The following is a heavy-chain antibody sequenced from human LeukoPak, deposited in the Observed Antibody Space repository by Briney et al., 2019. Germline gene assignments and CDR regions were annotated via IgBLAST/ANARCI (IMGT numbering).Heavy chain of an antibody. D-gene: IGHD3-9*01. CDR2: INPNSGGT. CDR3: ASNLYYDILTGYSLGPLGY. J-gene: IGHJ4*02. CDR1: GYTFTSYD. V-gene: IGHV1-2*02. Sequence: ASVKVSCKASGYTFTSYDINWVRQATGQGLEWMGWINPNSGGTNYAQKFQGRVTMTRDTSISTAYMELSRLRSDDTAVYYCASNLYYDILTGYSLGPLGYWGQGTLVTVSS.